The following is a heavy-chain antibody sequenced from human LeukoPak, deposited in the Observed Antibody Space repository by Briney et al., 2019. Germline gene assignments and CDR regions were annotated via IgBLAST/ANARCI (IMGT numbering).Heavy chain of an antibody. J-gene: IGHJ4*02. Sequence: TGGSLRLSCAASGFTFNNYAMSWVRQAPGKGLEWVSAISGGGVSTYYADSVKGRFSVSRDNSKNTQYLQMNSLRAEDTAVYYCANVGSSPVWWGQGTLVTVSS. CDR2: ISGGGVST. V-gene: IGHV3-23*01. CDR1: GFTFNNYA. D-gene: IGHD2-15*01. CDR3: ANVGSSPVW.